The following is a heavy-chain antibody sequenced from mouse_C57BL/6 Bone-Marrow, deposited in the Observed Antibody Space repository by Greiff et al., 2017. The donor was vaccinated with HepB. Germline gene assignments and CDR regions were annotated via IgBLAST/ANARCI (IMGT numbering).Heavy chain of an antibody. Sequence: EVHLVESGGDLVKPGGSLKLSCAASGFTFSSYGMSWVRQTPDKRLEWVATISSGGSYTYYPDSVKGRFTISRDNAKNTLYLQMSSLKSEDTAMYYCARHEDSRRDYWGQGTTLTVSS. CDR2: ISSGGSYT. V-gene: IGHV5-6*01. CDR1: GFTFSSYG. CDR3: ARHEDSRRDY. D-gene: IGHD2-12*01. J-gene: IGHJ2*01.